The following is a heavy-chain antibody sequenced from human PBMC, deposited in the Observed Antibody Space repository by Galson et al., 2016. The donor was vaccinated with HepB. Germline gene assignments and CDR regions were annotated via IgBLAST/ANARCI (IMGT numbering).Heavy chain of an antibody. CDR2: IYYGGRT. J-gene: IGHJ4*02. D-gene: IGHD1-14*01. V-gene: IGHV4-59*01. CDR1: CGSISSYY. Sequence: TLSLTCTVSCGSISSYYWNWIRQPPGKGLEWIGYIYYGGRTNYNPSLKRRFTLSVDTSKNQFSLKPTSVTAADTAVYFCARDATGSRGLDYWGQGTLVTVSS. CDR3: ARDATGSRGLDY.